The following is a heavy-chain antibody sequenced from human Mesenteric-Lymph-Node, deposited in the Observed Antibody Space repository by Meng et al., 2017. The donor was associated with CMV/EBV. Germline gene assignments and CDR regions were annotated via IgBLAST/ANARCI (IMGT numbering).Heavy chain of an antibody. Sequence: LSLTCAASGFTFSDYYMSWIRQAPGKGLEWVSYISSSGSTIYYADSVKGRFTIFRDNAKNSLYLLMDSLRAEDAAVYYCARDSPIYCGGDCPHAFDIWGQGTMVTVSS. CDR1: GFTFSDYY. CDR2: ISSSGSTI. CDR3: ARDSPIYCGGDCPHAFDI. D-gene: IGHD2-21*01. V-gene: IGHV3-11*01. J-gene: IGHJ3*02.